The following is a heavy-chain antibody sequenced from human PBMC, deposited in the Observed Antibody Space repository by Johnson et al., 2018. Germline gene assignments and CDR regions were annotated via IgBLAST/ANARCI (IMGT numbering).Heavy chain of an antibody. CDR3: AAWSGDSRDLEH. Sequence: QVQLVQSGGALVEXGGSXRLXCAASGFTLSDYYLSWIRQAPGKGLDWVSYSSRAGPIYYGESVRGRFTIPRDNAKNSLYLQMNNLRAEDTAGYFCAAWSGDSRDLEHWGQGTLVTVSS. J-gene: IGHJ1*01. CDR2: SSRAGPI. V-gene: IGHV3-11*01. D-gene: IGHD3-3*01. CDR1: GFTLSDYY.